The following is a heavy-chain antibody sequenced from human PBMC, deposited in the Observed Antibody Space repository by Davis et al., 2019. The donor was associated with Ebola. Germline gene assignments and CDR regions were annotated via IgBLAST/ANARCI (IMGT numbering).Heavy chain of an antibody. Sequence: MPSETLSLTCTVSGGSISSYYWSWIRQHPGKGLEWIGYIYYSGSTYYNPSLKSRVTISVDTSKNQFSLKLSSVTAADTAVYYCARVTDYDILTGYPDYWGQGTLVTVSS. D-gene: IGHD3-9*01. CDR3: ARVTDYDILTGYPDY. V-gene: IGHV4-59*06. J-gene: IGHJ4*02. CDR1: GGSISSYY. CDR2: IYYSGST.